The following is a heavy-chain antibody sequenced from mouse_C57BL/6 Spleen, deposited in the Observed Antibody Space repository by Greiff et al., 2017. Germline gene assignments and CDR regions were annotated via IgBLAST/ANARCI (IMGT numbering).Heavy chain of an antibody. CDR2: ISSGSSTT. CDR1: GFTFSDYG. D-gene: IGHD1-1*01. V-gene: IGHV5-17*01. CDR3: ARPWVVAHLDD. J-gene: IGHJ2*01. Sequence: VQLKESGGGLVKPGGSLKLSCAASGFTFSDYGLPWVRQAPEQGLAWVAYISSGSSTTYYADTVKGRFTISRDNAKNTLYRKMTSLRSEDTAMYYCARPWVVAHLDDWGQGTTLTVSS.